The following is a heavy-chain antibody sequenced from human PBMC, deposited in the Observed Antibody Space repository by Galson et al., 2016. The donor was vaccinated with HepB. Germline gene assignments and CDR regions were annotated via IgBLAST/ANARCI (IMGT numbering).Heavy chain of an antibody. Sequence: LSLTCTVSGGSVISGSYYWSWIRQPPGKGLEWIGHIYYSGSTNYNPSLKSRVTISLDTSKNQFSLKLTSVTAADTAVYYCARALASSGYYPDYWGQGSLVTVSS. CDR1: GGSVISGSYY. J-gene: IGHJ4*02. CDR2: IYYSGST. D-gene: IGHD3-22*01. V-gene: IGHV4-61*01. CDR3: ARALASSGYYPDY.